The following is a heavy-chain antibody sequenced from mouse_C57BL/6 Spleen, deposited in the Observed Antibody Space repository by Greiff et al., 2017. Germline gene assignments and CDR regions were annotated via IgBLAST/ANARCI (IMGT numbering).Heavy chain of an antibody. Sequence: QVQLQQSGAELMKPGASVKLSCKATGYTFTGYWIEWVKQRPGHGLEWIGEILPGSGSTNYNEKFKGKATFTVDTSSNTAYMQRSSLTTEDSAIYYGLRGGTTAPAGAMDYWGQGTSVTVSS. D-gene: IGHD1-2*01. CDR3: LRGGTTAPAGAMDY. J-gene: IGHJ4*01. CDR1: GYTFTGYW. CDR2: ILPGSGST. V-gene: IGHV1-9*01.